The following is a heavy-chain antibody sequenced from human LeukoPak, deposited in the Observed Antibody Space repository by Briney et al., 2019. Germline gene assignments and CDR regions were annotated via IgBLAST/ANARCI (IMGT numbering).Heavy chain of an antibody. J-gene: IGHJ3*02. D-gene: IGHD3-22*01. V-gene: IGHV3-23*01. CDR1: GFTFSSYA. CDR2: ISGSGGST. Sequence: WGSLRLSCAASGFTFSSYAMSWVRQAPGKGLEWVSAISGSGGSTYYADSVKGRFTISRDNSKNTLYLQMNSLRAEDTAVYYCAKTYYYDSSGYYYYDAFDIWGQGTMVTVSS. CDR3: AKTYYYDSSGYYYYDAFDI.